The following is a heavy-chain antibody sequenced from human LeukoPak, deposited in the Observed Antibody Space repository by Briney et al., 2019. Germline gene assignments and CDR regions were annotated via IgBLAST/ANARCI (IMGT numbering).Heavy chain of an antibody. CDR2: INHSGST. V-gene: IGHV4-34*01. J-gene: IGHJ6*03. CDR1: GGSFSGYY. Sequence: PSETLSLTCAVYGGSFSGYYWSWIRQPPGKGLEWIGEINHSGSTNYNPSLKSRVTISVDTSKNQFSLKLSSVTAADTAVYYCASQVVPAAIWPYYYYYYMDVWGKGTTVTVSS. CDR3: ASQVVPAAIWPYYYYYYMDV. D-gene: IGHD2-2*01.